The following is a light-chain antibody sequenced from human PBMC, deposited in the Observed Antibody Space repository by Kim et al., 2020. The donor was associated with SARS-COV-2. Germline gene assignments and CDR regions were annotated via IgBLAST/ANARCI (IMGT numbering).Light chain of an antibody. Sequence: DIQMTQSPSSLSASVGDRVTITCRASLGINNYLNWYQQKPGKAPKLLIYGASTLQSGVPSRFSGSGSGTDFTLTISSLQPDDFATYYCQQSYISMYTFGQGTKLEI. CDR2: GAS. V-gene: IGKV1-39*01. J-gene: IGKJ2*01. CDR1: LGINNY. CDR3: QQSYISMYT.